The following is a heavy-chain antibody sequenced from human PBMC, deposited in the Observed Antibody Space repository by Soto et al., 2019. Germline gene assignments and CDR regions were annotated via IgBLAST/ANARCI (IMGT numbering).Heavy chain of an antibody. Sequence: QVQLVQSGAEVKKPGASVKVSCKASGYTFSSYYIHWVRQAPGQGLEWIGIINPNGGSTNYAQNCERRLTGTSETATASVYTDRSALTSDDTAMYYCERGLGLGDCWGQGTLVTVFS. V-gene: IGHV1-46*01. D-gene: IGHD3-9*01. CDR1: GYTFSSYY. J-gene: IGHJ4*02. CDR3: ERGLGLGDC. CDR2: INPNGGST.